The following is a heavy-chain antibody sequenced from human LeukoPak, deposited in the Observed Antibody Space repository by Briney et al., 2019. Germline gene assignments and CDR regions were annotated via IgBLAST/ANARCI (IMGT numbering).Heavy chain of an antibody. V-gene: IGHV4-59*01. CDR1: GGSISSYY. CDR2: IYYSGST. D-gene: IGHD2-15*01. J-gene: IGHJ4*02. Sequence: SETLSLTCTVSGGSISSYYWSWIRQPPGKGLEWIGYIYYSGSTNYNPSLKSRVTISVDTSKNQFSLKLSSVTAADTAVYYCARLGGGIDYWGQGTLVTVSS. CDR3: ARLGGGIDY.